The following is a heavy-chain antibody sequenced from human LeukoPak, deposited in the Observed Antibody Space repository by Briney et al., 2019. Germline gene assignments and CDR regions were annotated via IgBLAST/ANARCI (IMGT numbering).Heavy chain of an antibody. CDR2: IILIFGTA. Sequence: SVKVSCKASGGTFSSYAISWVRQALGQGFEWLGGIILIFGTANYAQKFQGRVTITTDESTSTAYMELSSLRSEDTAVYYCARQGLEYSSTVAGPNWFDPWGQGTLVTVSS. CDR3: ARQGLEYSSTVAGPNWFDP. V-gene: IGHV1-69*05. CDR1: GGTFSSYA. D-gene: IGHD6-6*01. J-gene: IGHJ5*02.